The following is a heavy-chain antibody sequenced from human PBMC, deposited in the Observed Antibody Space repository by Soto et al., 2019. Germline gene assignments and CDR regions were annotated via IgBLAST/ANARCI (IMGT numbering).Heavy chain of an antibody. Sequence: QVQLQESGPGLVKPSGTLSLTCAVSGGSITTDWWTWVRQPPGKGLEWIAETFHSGSTKYNPPLNSRVTISVHNSKNPLSLKLSSVTAADTAVYYCAMTYHYYSSVYLYYFDYWGQGTLVTVSS. CDR2: TFHSGST. D-gene: IGHD3-22*01. CDR1: GGSITTDW. CDR3: AMTYHYYSSVYLYYFDY. V-gene: IGHV4-4*02. J-gene: IGHJ4*02.